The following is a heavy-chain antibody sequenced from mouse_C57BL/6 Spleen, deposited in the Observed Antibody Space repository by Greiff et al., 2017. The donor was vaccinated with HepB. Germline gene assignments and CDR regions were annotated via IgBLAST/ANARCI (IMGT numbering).Heavy chain of an antibody. J-gene: IGHJ2*01. CDR1: GYTFTSYW. Sequence: QVQLQQPGAELVKPGASEKLSCKASGYTFTSYWMHWVKQRPGQGLEWIGMIHPNSGSTNYNEKFKSKATLTVDKSSSTAYMQLSSLTSEDSAVYYCARGDYYGSLDYWGQGTTLTVSS. D-gene: IGHD1-1*01. V-gene: IGHV1-64*01. CDR3: ARGDYYGSLDY. CDR2: IHPNSGST.